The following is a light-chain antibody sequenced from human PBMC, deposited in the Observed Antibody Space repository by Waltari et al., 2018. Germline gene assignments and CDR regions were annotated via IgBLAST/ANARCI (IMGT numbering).Light chain of an antibody. CDR1: RRDVGFFNL. J-gene: IGLJ3*02. V-gene: IGLV2-23*02. Sequence: QSALTQPASVSGSPGPSITISCTGTRRDVGFFNLVSWYQQHPDKAPKLLVYEVIERPSGVSNRFSGSKSGNTASLTISGLQAEDEADYYCCSYVGRNIWVFGGGTKVTVL. CDR3: CSYVGRNIWV. CDR2: EVI.